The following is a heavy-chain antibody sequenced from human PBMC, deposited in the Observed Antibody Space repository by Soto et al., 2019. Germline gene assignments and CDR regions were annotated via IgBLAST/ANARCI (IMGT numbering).Heavy chain of an antibody. V-gene: IGHV4-34*01. CDR2: INHSGST. D-gene: IGHD6-6*01. Sequence: SETLSLTCAVYGGSFSGYYWSWIRQPPGKGLEWIGEINHSGSTNYNPSLKSRVTISVDTSKNQFSLKLSSVTAADTAVYYCARGGSQSIAARAKYYYYCCYMDVWGKGTTVTVSS. J-gene: IGHJ6*03. CDR1: GGSFSGYY. CDR3: ARGGSQSIAARAKYYYYCCYMDV.